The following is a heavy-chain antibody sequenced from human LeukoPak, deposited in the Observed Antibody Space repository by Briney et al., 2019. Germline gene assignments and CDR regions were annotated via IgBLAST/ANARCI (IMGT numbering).Heavy chain of an antibody. CDR1: GYTFTGYY. V-gene: IGHV1-2*02. CDR3: ARDRSSTVTTGFWFDP. D-gene: IGHD4-11*01. Sequence: ASVKVSCKASGYTFTGYYMHWVRQAPGQGLEWMGWINPNSGGTNYAQKFQGRVTMTRDTSISTAYMELSRLRSDDTAVYYCARDRSSTVTTGFWFDPWGQGILVTVSS. CDR2: INPNSGGT. J-gene: IGHJ5*02.